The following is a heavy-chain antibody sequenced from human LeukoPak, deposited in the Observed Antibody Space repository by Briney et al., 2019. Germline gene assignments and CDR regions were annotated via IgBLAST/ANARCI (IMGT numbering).Heavy chain of an antibody. CDR2: MNPNSGRR. V-gene: IGHV1-8*01. Sequence: GASVKVSCKASGYTFSNYDINWVRQAPGQGLEWMGWMNPNSGRRVYAQKFQGRVTMTRNSSINTAYMELTSLRSDDTAVYYCARGLRSDYWGRGTLVTVSS. D-gene: IGHD3-16*02. CDR3: ARGLRSDY. J-gene: IGHJ4*02. CDR1: GYTFSNYD.